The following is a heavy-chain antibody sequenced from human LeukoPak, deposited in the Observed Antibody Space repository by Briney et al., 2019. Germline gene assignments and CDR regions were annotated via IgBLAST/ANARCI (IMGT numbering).Heavy chain of an antibody. CDR2: FDPEDGET. CDR3: ATDLVSDTAMVSGGRTRGMIAFDI. V-gene: IGHV1-24*01. J-gene: IGHJ3*02. D-gene: IGHD5-18*01. Sequence: ASMKVSCKVSGYTLTELSMHWVRQAPGKGLEWMGGFDPEDGETIYAQKFQGRVTMTEDTSTDTAYMELSSLRSEDTAVYYCATDLVSDTAMVSGGRTRGMIAFDIWGQGTMVTVSS. CDR1: GYTLTELS.